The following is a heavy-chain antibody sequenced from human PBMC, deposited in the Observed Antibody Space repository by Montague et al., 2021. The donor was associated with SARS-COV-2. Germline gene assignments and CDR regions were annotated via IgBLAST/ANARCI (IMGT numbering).Heavy chain of an antibody. CDR1: GGSISRYY. CDR2: IYYSGST. D-gene: IGHD3-9*01. CDR3: ARSRENYNILTGYPYYFDY. J-gene: IGHJ4*02. V-gene: IGHV4-59*01. Sequence: SETLSLTCTVSGGSISRYYWNWIRQPPGKGLEWIAYIYYSGSTNYNLSLKSRVTISVDTSKNQFSLKLSSVTAADTAVYYCARSRENYNILTGYPYYFDYWGQGTLVTVSS.